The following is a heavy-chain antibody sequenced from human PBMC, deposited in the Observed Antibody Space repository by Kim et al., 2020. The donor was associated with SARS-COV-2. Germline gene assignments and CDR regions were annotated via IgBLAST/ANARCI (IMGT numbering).Heavy chain of an antibody. CDR3: AGDGRGARSRGMDV. D-gene: IGHD1-26*01. J-gene: IGHJ6*02. V-gene: IGHV3-7*01. Sequence: DSVKGRFTISRDNAKNSLYLQMNSLRAEDTAVYYCAGDGRGARSRGMDVWGQGTTVTVSS.